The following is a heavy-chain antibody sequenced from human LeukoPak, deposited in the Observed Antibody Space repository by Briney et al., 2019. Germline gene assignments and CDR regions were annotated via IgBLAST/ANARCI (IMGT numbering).Heavy chain of an antibody. Sequence: GGSLRLSCAASGFTFSSYEMNWVRQPPGKGLEWVSYISSSGTTIYYADSVKGRFSISRDNAENSLYLQMDSLRVDDTAIYYCARLPDSGSFDYWGQGTLVTVSS. CDR3: ARLPDSGSFDY. D-gene: IGHD1-26*01. J-gene: IGHJ4*02. CDR1: GFTFSSYE. CDR2: ISSSGTTI. V-gene: IGHV3-48*03.